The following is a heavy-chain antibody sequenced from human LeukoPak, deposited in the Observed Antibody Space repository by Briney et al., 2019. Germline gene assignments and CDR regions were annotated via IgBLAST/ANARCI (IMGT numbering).Heavy chain of an antibody. Sequence: SQTLPLTCTVSGGSISSGGYYWSWIRQHPGKGLEWIGYIYYSGSTYYNPSLKSRVTISVDTSKNQFSLKLSSVTAADTAVYYCAREFMVRGLAYFDYWGQGTLVTVSS. CDR1: GGSISSGGYY. CDR2: IYYSGST. J-gene: IGHJ4*02. D-gene: IGHD3-10*01. V-gene: IGHV4-31*03. CDR3: AREFMVRGLAYFDY.